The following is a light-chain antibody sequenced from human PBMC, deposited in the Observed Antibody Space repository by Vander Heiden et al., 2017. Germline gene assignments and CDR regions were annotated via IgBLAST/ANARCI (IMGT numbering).Light chain of an antibody. CDR1: SSDIGGYNY. CDR2: DVS. CDR3: CSYTSSSTLYV. Sequence: QSALTQPASVSGSPGQSINISCTGSSSDIGGYNYVSWYQQHPGKAPKLMIHDVSDRPSGVSNRFSGSKSGNTASLTISGLQAEDEADYYCCSYTSSSTLYVFGTGTKVTVL. J-gene: IGLJ1*01. V-gene: IGLV2-14*03.